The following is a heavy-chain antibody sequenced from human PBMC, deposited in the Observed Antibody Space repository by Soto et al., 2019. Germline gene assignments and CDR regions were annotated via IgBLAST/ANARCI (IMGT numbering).Heavy chain of an antibody. V-gene: IGHV3-53*01. Sequence: EVQLVESGGGLIQPGGSLRLSCAASEFTVSSNYLSWVRQAPGKGLEWVSGIYSGGATYYADSVKGRFTFSRDNSKNTLYLKMNSLRVEDTAVYYCARGSYRAFDYWGQGTLVTVSS. CDR2: IYSGGAT. CDR1: EFTVSSNY. J-gene: IGHJ4*02. D-gene: IGHD4-4*01. CDR3: ARGSYRAFDY.